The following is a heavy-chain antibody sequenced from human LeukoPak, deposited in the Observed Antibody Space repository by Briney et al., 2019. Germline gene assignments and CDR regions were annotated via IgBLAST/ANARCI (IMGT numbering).Heavy chain of an antibody. CDR2: IDTSGNT. J-gene: IGHJ5*02. CDR1: GGSISSYY. Sequence: PSETLSLTCTVSGGSISSYYWSWIRQPAGKGLEWIGRIDTSGNTNYKPSLKSRVTMSVDTSKNQFSLKLSSVTAADTAVFYKPKTAYDILTGYSWFDPWGQGTLVTVSS. CDR3: PKTAYDILTGYSWFDP. V-gene: IGHV4-4*07. D-gene: IGHD3-9*01.